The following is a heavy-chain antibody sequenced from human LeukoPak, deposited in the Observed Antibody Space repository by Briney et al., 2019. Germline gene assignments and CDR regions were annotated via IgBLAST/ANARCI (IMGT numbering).Heavy chain of an antibody. CDR2: ISSSSSYI. Sequence: GGSLRLSCAASGFTFSSYSMNWVRQAPGKGLEWVSSISSSSSYIYYADSVKGRFTISRDNAKNSLYLQMNSLRAEDTAVYYCARVGVGGVVIIQNYYYMDVWGKGTTVTVSS. CDR1: GFTFSSYS. CDR3: ARVGVGGVVIIQNYYYMDV. D-gene: IGHD3-3*01. V-gene: IGHV3-21*01. J-gene: IGHJ6*03.